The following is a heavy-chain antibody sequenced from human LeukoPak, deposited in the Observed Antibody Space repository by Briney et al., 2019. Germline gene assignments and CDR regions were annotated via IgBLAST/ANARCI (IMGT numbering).Heavy chain of an antibody. J-gene: IGHJ4*01. CDR2: VFNGGST. CDR3: ASRPADSTWYGVFDF. Sequence: SETLSLTCSVSGASITSHYWSWIRQPTGKGLEWIGYVFNGGSTNYNPSLKSRVTMSLDTTRSQFSLELTSVTAADTALYYCASRPADSTWYGVFDFWSHGTLVTVSS. D-gene: IGHD6-13*01. V-gene: IGHV4-59*11. CDR1: GASITSHY.